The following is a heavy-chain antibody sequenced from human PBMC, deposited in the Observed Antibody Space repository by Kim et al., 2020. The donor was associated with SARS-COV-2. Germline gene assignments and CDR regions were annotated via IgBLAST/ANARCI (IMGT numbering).Heavy chain of an antibody. V-gene: IGHV3-43*01. D-gene: IGHD2-2*02. CDR3: ARDIERAIIRGGMGGMDV. J-gene: IGHJ6*02. Sequence: KGRFTISRDNSKNSLYLQMNRLRTEDTAVYYCARDIERAIIRGGMGGMDVWGQGTTVTVSS.